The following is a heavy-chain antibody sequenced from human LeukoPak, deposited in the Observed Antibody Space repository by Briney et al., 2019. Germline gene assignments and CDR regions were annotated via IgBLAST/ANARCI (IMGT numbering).Heavy chain of an antibody. V-gene: IGHV4-34*01. CDR2: INHSGST. Sequence: PSETLSLTCAVYGGSFSGYYWSWTRQPPGKGLEWIGEINHSGSTNYNPSLKSRVTISVDTSKNQFSLKLSSVTAADTAVYYCARPARMSYYYYYMDVWGKGTTVTVSS. CDR1: GGSFSGYY. CDR3: ARPARMSYYYYYMDV. D-gene: IGHD6-6*01. J-gene: IGHJ6*03.